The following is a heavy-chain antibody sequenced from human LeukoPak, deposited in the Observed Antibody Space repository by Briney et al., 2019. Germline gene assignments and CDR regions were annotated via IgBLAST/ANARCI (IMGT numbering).Heavy chain of an antibody. D-gene: IGHD3-10*01. CDR2: INHSGST. CDR3: ARHGDYYGSGSRY. Sequence: SETLSLTCAVYGGSFGGYYWSWIRQPPGKGLEWIGEINHSGSTNYNPSLKSRVTISVDTSKNQFSLKLSSVTAADTAVYYCARHGDYYGSGSRYWGQGTLVTVSS. J-gene: IGHJ4*02. CDR1: GGSFGGYY. V-gene: IGHV4-34*01.